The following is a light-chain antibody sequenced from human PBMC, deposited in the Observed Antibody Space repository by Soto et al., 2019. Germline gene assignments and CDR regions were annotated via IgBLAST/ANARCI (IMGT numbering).Light chain of an antibody. CDR3: HQYGSSPLT. Sequence: EIVLTQSPGTLSLSPGESGTLSCRAGQTLSSSSLAWYQQKPGQAPRLLIYGASNRASGIPDRFSGGGSGTDFTLTISRLEPEDFAVYYCHQYGSSPLTFGGGTQXEI. CDR2: GAS. V-gene: IGKV3-20*01. J-gene: IGKJ4*01. CDR1: QTLSSSS.